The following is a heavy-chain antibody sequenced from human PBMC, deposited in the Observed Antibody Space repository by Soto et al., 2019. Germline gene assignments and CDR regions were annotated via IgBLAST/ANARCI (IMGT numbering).Heavy chain of an antibody. Sequence: SPTLSLTCAISGDSVSSNSAAWNWIRQSPSRGLEWLGRTYYRSKWHNDYAVSVKSRIRINPDTSKNQFSLQLNSVTPEDTAAYYCVKLVGGTADYWGQGTPVTVSS. D-gene: IGHD1-26*01. CDR1: GDSVSSNSAA. J-gene: IGHJ4*02. CDR2: TYYRSKWHN. CDR3: VKLVGGTADY. V-gene: IGHV6-1*01.